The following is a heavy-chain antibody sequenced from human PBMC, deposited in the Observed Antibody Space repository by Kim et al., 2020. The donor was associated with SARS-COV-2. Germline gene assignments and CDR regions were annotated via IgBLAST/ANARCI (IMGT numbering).Heavy chain of an antibody. D-gene: IGHD6-19*01. V-gene: IGHV3-74*01. J-gene: IGHJ4*02. Sequence: GGSLRLSCAASGFSFSTYWMHWVRQAPGKGLVWVSRINSDGATTHYADSVKGRFTISRDNAKNTLYLQMNSLRAEDTAVYYCARGVTVAGTTPIGYWGQGNLVTVSS. CDR3: ARGVTVAGTTPIGY. CDR2: INSDGATT. CDR1: GFSFSTYW.